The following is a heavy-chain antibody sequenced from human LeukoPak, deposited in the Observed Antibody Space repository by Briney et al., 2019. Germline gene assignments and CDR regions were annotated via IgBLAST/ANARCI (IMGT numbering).Heavy chain of an antibody. V-gene: IGHV3-48*04. Sequence: GGSLRLSCAASAFTFSDYWMNWVRQAPGKGLEWVSYISSSGSTIYYADSVKGRFTISRDNAKNSLYLQMNSLRAEDTAVYYCAQIYTYGSSQFDYWGQGTLVTVSS. D-gene: IGHD5-18*01. CDR2: ISSSGSTI. CDR3: AQIYTYGSSQFDY. J-gene: IGHJ4*02. CDR1: AFTFSDYW.